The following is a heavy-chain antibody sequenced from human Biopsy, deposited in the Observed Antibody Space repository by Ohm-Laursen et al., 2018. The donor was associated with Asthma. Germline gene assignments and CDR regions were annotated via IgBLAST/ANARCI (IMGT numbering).Heavy chain of an antibody. J-gene: IGHJ6*02. CDR2: IMIVFGTT. Sequence: PSVYPSCQAPAGSFSNFAISWVRQDRGEGREWLGGIMIVFGTTNYAPTFEGRATITADESTSTAYMGVTSLRSEDTAIYYCARCQVGYSSGWSLLLKKIYYSGMDVWGQGTAVTVSS. V-gene: IGHV1-69*13. CDR3: ARCQVGYSSGWSLLLKKIYYSGMDV. D-gene: IGHD6-19*01. CDR1: AGSFSNFA.